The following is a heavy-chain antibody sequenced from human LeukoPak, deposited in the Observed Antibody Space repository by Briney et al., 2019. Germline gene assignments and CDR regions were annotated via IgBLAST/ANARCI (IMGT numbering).Heavy chain of an antibody. CDR2: IYTSGST. CDR3: ARGGGVSPLDPPHPGPLSY. V-gene: IGHV4-4*07. CDR1: GGSISSYY. J-gene: IGHJ4*02. Sequence: SETLSLTCTVSGGSISSYYWSWIRQPAGKGLEWIGRIYTSGSTNYNPSLKSRVTMSVDTSKNQFSLKLSSVTAADTAVYYCARGGGVSPLDPPHPGPLSYWGQGTLVTVSS. D-gene: IGHD3-16*01.